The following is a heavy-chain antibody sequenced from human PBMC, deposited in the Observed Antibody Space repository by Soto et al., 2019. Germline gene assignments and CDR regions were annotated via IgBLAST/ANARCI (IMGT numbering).Heavy chain of an antibody. D-gene: IGHD2-8*02. V-gene: IGHV3-15*07. J-gene: IGHJ3*02. Sequence: EVQLVESGGGLVKPGGSLRLSCAASGFTFSSAWVNWVRLAPGKGLEWVGRIRSKADGGTTDYTAPVEGRFTVSRDDLKNTAYLQMNSLKTEGTSVYYCTTVSLHFWWGAFDIWGLGTMVTVSS. CDR3: TTVSLHFWWGAFDI. CDR1: GFTFSSAW. CDR2: IRSKADGGTT.